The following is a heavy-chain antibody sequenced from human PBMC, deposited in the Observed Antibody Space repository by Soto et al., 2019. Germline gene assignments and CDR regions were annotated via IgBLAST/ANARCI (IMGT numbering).Heavy chain of an antibody. CDR2: INHSGST. CDR1: GGSFSGYY. CDR3: ARGHRRRFDP. Sequence: SETLSLTCAVYGGSFSGYYWSWIRQPPGKGLEWIGEINHSGSTNYNPSLKSRVTISVDTSKNQFSLKLSSVTAADTAVYYCARGHRRRFDPWGQGTLVTV. V-gene: IGHV4-34*01. J-gene: IGHJ5*02.